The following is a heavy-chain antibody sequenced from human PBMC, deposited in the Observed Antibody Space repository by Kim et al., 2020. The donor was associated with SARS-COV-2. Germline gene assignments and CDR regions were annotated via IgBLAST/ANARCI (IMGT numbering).Heavy chain of an antibody. D-gene: IGHD2-21*02. Sequence: GGSLRLSCAASGFTFSSYAMSWVRQAPGKGLEWVSAISGSGGSTYYADSVKGRFTISRDNSKNTLYLQMNSLRAEDTAVYYCAKKGGQADCGGDCYQYYFDYWGQGTLVTVSS. CDR3: AKKGGQADCGGDCYQYYFDY. J-gene: IGHJ4*02. V-gene: IGHV3-23*01. CDR2: ISGSGGST. CDR1: GFTFSSYA.